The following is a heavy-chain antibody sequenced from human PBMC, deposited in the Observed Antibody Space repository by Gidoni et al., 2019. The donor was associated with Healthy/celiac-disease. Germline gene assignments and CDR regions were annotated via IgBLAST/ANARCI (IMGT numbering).Heavy chain of an antibody. Sequence: QVQLVQSGAEVKKPGASVKVSCKASGYPFTSYGISWVRQAPGQGLEWMGWISADNGNTNYAQKLQGRVTMTTDTSTSTAYMELRSLRSDDTAVYYCARVGSTVTTWDYYYYYYMDVWGKGTTVTVSS. D-gene: IGHD4-17*01. CDR1: GYPFTSYG. V-gene: IGHV1-18*04. CDR2: ISADNGNT. J-gene: IGHJ6*03. CDR3: ARVGSTVTTWDYYYYYYMDV.